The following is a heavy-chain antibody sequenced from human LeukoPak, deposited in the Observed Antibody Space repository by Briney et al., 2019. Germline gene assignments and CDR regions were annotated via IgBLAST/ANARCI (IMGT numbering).Heavy chain of an antibody. CDR2: IRYDGSNK. CDR3: AKVKGYSYTDYYYYYMEV. V-gene: IGHV3-30*02. J-gene: IGHJ6*03. D-gene: IGHD5-18*01. CDR1: GFTFSSYG. Sequence: GGSLRLSCAASGFTFSSYGMHWVRQAPGKGLEWVAFIRYDGSNKYYADSVKGRFTISRDNSKNTLYLQMNSLRAEDTAVYYCAKVKGYSYTDYYYYYMEVWGKGTTVIVSS.